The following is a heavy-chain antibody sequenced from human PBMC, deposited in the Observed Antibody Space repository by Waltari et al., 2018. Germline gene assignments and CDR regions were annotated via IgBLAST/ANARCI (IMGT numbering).Heavy chain of an antibody. V-gene: IGHV4-38-2*02. Sequence: QVQLQESGPGLVKPSETLSLTCSVSGYSIRSGYFWGWIRQPPGKGLEWIGSLYHSGSISSHPSLKNRVVLSFDTPKNQFSLKLISVTAADTAVYFCARGNYEFWSAHAFDIWGQGTMVAVSS. CDR2: LYHSGSI. CDR3: ARGNYEFWSAHAFDI. CDR1: GYSIRSGYF. D-gene: IGHD3-3*01. J-gene: IGHJ3*02.